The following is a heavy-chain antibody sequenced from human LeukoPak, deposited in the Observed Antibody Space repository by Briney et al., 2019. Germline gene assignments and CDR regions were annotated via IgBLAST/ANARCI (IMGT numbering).Heavy chain of an antibody. CDR3: ASRGGLGESYAFDI. CDR1: GYTFTSYG. D-gene: IGHD3-16*01. Sequence: GASVKVSCKASGYTFTSYGISWVRQAPGQGLEWMGWISAYNGNTNYAQKLQGRVTMTRDTSISTAYMELSRLRSDDTAVYYCASRGGLGESYAFDIWGQGTMVTVSS. V-gene: IGHV1-18*01. J-gene: IGHJ3*02. CDR2: ISAYNGNT.